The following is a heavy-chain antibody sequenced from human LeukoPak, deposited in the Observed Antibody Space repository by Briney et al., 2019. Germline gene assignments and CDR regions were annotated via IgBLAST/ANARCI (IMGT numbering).Heavy chain of an antibody. CDR1: GFIVSSNY. CDR3: AKAAMYSGTYWEFDY. CDR2: ISGAGTTT. Sequence: PGGSLRLSCAASGFIVSSNYMSWVRQTPGKGLEWVSSISGAGTTTYYADSVKGRFTISRDNSKNTLYLQMNSLRAEDTAIYYCAKAAMYSGTYWEFDYWGQGTLVTVSS. V-gene: IGHV3-23*01. D-gene: IGHD1-26*01. J-gene: IGHJ4*02.